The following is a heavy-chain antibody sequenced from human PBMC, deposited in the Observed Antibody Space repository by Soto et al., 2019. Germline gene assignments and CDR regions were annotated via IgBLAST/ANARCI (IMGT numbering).Heavy chain of an antibody. Sequence: GGSLRLSCAASGFTFGSHVMSWVRQAPGKGLEWVSGISTGGGSTDYADSVKGRFTISRDNSKNTLHLQMKILRAEDTAVYYCARSREIIASAGSFDYWGQGTLVTVSS. D-gene: IGHD1-1*01. J-gene: IGHJ4*02. CDR2: ISTGGGST. CDR1: GFTFGSHV. V-gene: IGHV3-23*01. CDR3: ARSREIIASAGSFDY.